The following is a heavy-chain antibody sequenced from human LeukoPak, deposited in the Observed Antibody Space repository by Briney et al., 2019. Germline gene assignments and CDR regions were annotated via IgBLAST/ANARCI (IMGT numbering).Heavy chain of an antibody. Sequence: ASLKVSCKASGYTFTRYGISWVRQAPGHRLEWMGWISAYNGNTNYAQKLQGRVTMTTDTSTSTAYMELRSLRSDDTAVYYCARAHSVAAAVSDYWGQGTLVTVSS. CDR3: ARAHSVAAAVSDY. J-gene: IGHJ4*02. CDR1: GYTFTRYG. D-gene: IGHD6-13*01. V-gene: IGHV1-18*04. CDR2: ISAYNGNT.